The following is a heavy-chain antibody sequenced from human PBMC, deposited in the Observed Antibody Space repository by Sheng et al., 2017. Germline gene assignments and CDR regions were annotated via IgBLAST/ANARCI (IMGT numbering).Heavy chain of an antibody. D-gene: IGHD3-3*01. CDR1: GFTFSNYW. CDR3: ARERFTNYYYMDV. V-gene: IGHV3-7*01. J-gene: IGHJ6*03. CDR2: IKEDGSEK. Sequence: EVQLVESGGGLVQPGGSLRLSCAASGFTFSNYWMSWVRQAPGKGLEWVANIKEDGSEKHYVDSVKGRFTISRDNAKNSLYVQMNSLRAEDTALYFCARERFTNYYYMDVWGQGTTVAVSS.